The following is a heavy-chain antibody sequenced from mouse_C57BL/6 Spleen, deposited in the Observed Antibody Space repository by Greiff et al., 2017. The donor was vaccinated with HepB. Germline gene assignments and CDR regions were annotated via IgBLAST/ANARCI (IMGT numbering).Heavy chain of an antibody. CDR1: GFNIKDDY. D-gene: IGHD1-1*01. Sequence: VQLQQSGAELVRPGASVKLSCTASGFNIKDDYMHWVKQRPEQGLEWIGWIDPENGDTEYASKFQGKATITADTSSNTAYLQLSSLTSEDTAVYYCTTGYYGSSYGFFYAMDYWGQGTSVTVSS. CDR2: IDPENGDT. J-gene: IGHJ4*01. CDR3: TTGYYGSSYGFFYAMDY. V-gene: IGHV14-4*01.